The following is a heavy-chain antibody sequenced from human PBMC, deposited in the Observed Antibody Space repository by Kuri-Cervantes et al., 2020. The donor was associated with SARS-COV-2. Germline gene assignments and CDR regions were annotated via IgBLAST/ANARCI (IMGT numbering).Heavy chain of an antibody. CDR2: IYYSGST. CDR1: GGSISSSSYY. V-gene: IGHV4-39*01. CDR3: ASDSSGWDSLYYFDY. Sequence: SETLSLTCTVSGGSISSSSYYWGWIRQPPGKGLEWIGSIYYSGSTYYNPPLKSRVTISVDTSKNQFSLKLSSVTAADTAVYYCASDSSGWDSLYYFDYWGQGTLVTVSS. D-gene: IGHD6-19*01. J-gene: IGHJ4*02.